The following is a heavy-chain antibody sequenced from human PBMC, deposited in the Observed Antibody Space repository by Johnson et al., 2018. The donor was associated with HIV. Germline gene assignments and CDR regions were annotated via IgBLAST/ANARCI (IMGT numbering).Heavy chain of an antibody. CDR1: GFTVRSNY. CDR2: IYSGGST. Sequence: VQLVESGGGLIQPGGSLRLSCAASGFTVRSNYMSWVRQAPGKGLEWVSVIYSGGSTYYADSVRGRFTISRDNSKNTLYLQMTSLRAEDTAVYYCAKVEYGGLLPNDAFDIWGQGTMVTVSS. D-gene: IGHD2-21*02. CDR3: AKVEYGGLLPNDAFDI. J-gene: IGHJ3*02. V-gene: IGHV3-53*01.